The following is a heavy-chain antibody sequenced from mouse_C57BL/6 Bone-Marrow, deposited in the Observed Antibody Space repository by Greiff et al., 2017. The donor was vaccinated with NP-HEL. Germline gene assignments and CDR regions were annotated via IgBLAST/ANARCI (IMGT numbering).Heavy chain of an antibody. Sequence: EVKVVESGGGLVQPGESLELSCESNEYEFPSHDMSWVRKTPEKRLELVAAINSDGGSTYYPDTMERRFIISRDNTKKTLYLQMSSLRSEDTALYYCARHEAGTEAMDYWGQGTSVTVSS. CDR2: INSDGGST. CDR3: ARHEAGTEAMDY. V-gene: IGHV5-2*01. J-gene: IGHJ4*01. CDR1: EYEFPSHD. D-gene: IGHD4-1*01.